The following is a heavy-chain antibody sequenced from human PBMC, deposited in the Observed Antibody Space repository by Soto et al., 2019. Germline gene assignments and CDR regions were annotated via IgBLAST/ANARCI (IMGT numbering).Heavy chain of an antibody. J-gene: IGHJ4*02. CDR3: AKVPGGYSYGYVDY. CDR1: GFTFSSYW. V-gene: IGHV3-74*01. D-gene: IGHD5-18*01. CDR2: IYSDGVTT. Sequence: GGSLRLSCAASGFTFSSYWMHWVRQAPGKGLVWVSRIYSDGVTTNYADSVKGRFTISRDNAKNTLYLQMNSLRAEDTAVYYCAKVPGGYSYGYVDYWGQGTLVTVSS.